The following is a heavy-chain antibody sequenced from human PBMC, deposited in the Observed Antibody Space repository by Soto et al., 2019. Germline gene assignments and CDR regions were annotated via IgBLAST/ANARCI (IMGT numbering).Heavy chain of an antibody. CDR1: GGTFSSYA. D-gene: IGHD3-22*01. J-gene: IGHJ4*02. Sequence: ASVKVSCKASGGTFSSYAISWVRQAPGQGLEWMGGIIPIFGTANYAQKFQGRVTITADESTSTAYMELSSLRSEDTAVYYCAGSGYYYDSSGYLDYWGQGTLVTVSS. CDR2: IIPIFGTA. CDR3: AGSGYYYDSSGYLDY. V-gene: IGHV1-69*13.